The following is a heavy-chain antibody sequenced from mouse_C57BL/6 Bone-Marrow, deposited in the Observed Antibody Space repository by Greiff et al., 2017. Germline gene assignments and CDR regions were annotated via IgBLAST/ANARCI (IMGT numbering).Heavy chain of an antibody. V-gene: IGHV12-3*01. CDR3: AGVYYGSSFDWYFDV. CDR2: ITHSGET. CDR1: GFPITSGYY. D-gene: IGHD1-1*01. Sequence: QLQESGPGLVKPSQSLFLTCSITGFPITSGYYWIWIRQSPGKPLEWMGYITHSGETFYNPSLQSPISITRETSKNQFFLQLNSVTTEDTAMYYCAGVYYGSSFDWYFDVWGTGTTVTVSS. J-gene: IGHJ1*03.